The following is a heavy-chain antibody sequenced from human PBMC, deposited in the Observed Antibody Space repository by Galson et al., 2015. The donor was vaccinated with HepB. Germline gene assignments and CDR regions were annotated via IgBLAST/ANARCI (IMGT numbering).Heavy chain of an antibody. V-gene: IGHV1-3*01. CDR3: ARGQLRYFVPVENNWFDP. CDR1: GYTFTSYA. CDR2: INAGNGNT. Sequence: SVKVSCKASGYTFTSYAMHWVRQAPGQRLEWMGWINAGNGNTKYSQKFQGRVTITRDTSASTAYMELSSLRSEDTAVYYCARGQLRYFVPVENNWFDPWGQGTLVTVSS. D-gene: IGHD3-9*01. J-gene: IGHJ5*02.